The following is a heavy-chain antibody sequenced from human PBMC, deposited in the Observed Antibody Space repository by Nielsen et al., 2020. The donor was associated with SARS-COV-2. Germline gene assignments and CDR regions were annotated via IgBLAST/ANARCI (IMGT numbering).Heavy chain of an antibody. CDR2: ISYDGSNK. CDR3: ARDGLPADTTYYYYYGMDV. V-gene: IGHV3-30-3*01. Sequence: GESLKISCAASGFTFSSYAMHWVRQAPGKGLEWVAVISYDGSNKYYAGSVKGRFTISRDNSKNTLYLQMNSLRAEDTAVYYCARDGLPADTTYYYYYGMDVWGQGTTVTVSS. D-gene: IGHD2-2*01. CDR1: GFTFSSYA. J-gene: IGHJ6*02.